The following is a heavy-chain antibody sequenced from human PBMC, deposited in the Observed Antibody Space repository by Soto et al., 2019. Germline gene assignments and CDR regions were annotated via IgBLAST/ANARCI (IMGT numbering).Heavy chain of an antibody. V-gene: IGHV4-34*02. CDR2: VDHRGST. CDR3: ARYEYGNSLYGVDV. J-gene: IGHJ6*02. D-gene: IGHD1-7*01. CDR1: GESFSGYY. Sequence: QVHLQQRGAGLLKPSETLSLNCVVSGESFSGYYWSWIRQTPGMGLEWIGEVDHRGSTTYNPSLKNRASISIDSSKNLFSLELTSVTDADTALYFCARYEYGNSLYGVDVWGQGTRVTVSS.